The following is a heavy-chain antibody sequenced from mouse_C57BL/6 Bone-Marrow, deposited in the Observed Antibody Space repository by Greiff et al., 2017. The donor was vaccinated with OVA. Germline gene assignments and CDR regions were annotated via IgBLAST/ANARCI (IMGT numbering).Heavy chain of an antibody. J-gene: IGHJ3*01. CDR3: VRQIGTY. Sequence: EVNVVESGGGLVQPKGSLKLSCAASGFSFNTYAMNWVRQAPGKGLEWVARIRSKSNNYATYYADSVKDRFTISRDDSESMLYLQMNNLKTEDTAMYYCVRQIGTYWGQGTLVTVSA. D-gene: IGHD2-14*01. CDR2: IRSKSNNYAT. CDR1: GFSFNTYA. V-gene: IGHV10-1*01.